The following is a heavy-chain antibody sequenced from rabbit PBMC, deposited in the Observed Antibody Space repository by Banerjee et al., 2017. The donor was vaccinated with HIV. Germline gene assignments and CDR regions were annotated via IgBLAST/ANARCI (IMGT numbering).Heavy chain of an antibody. Sequence: QSLEESGGDLVKPGASLTLTCTASGFSFSSGYDMSWVRQAPGKGLEWIGYIYRSGSTYYASWAKGRFTISKTSSTVDLKMTSLTAADTATHFCARGGGGYAGYGHGDDAFDPWGQGTLVTVS. J-gene: IGHJ2*01. V-gene: IGHV1S40*01. D-gene: IGHD7-1*01. CDR2: IYRSGST. CDR1: GFSFSSGYD. CDR3: ARGGGGYAGYGHGDDAFDP.